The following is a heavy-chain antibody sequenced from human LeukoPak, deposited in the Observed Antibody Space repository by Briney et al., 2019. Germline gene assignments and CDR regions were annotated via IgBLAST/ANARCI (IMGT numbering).Heavy chain of an antibody. V-gene: IGHV4-39*01. CDR2: IYYSGST. Sequence: PSGTLSLTCTVSGGSISSSSYYWGWIRQPPGKGLEWIGSIYYSGSTYYNPSLKGRVTISVDTSKNQFSLKLSSVTAADTAVYYCAKSTPVEVDYWGQGALVTVSS. J-gene: IGHJ4*02. CDR3: AKSTPVEVDY. CDR1: GGSISSSSYY.